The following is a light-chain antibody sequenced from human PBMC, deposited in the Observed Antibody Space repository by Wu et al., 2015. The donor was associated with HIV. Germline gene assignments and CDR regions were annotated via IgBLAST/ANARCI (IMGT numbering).Light chain of an antibody. V-gene: IGKV3D-15*01. CDR3: QQYHSTPLT. CDR1: QNINSD. CDR2: GVS. Sequence: EIMMTQSPSTLSVSVGVRVTLSCRASQNINSDLAWYHQRPGQAPRLLIYGVSSRATGVPGRFSGSGSGADFSLIINRLEPEDVGVYYCQQYHSTPLTFGGGTRVAIQ. J-gene: IGKJ4*01.